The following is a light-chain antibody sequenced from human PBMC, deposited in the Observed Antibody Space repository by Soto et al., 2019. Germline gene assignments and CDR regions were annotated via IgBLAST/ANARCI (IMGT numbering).Light chain of an antibody. CDR1: SSDVGAYIF. V-gene: IGLV2-14*03. CDR3: VSFTTSRSYV. CDR2: DII. Sequence: QSVLTQPASVSGSPGQSITISCTGTSSDVGAYIFVSWYQQHPGKAPKLMIYDIINRPSGVSNRFSGSKSGNMASLTISGLQAEDEADYYCVSFTTSRSYVFGTGTKGTVL. J-gene: IGLJ1*01.